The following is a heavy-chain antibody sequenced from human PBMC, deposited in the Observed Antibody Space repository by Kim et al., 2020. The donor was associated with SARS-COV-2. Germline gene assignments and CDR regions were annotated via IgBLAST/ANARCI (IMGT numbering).Heavy chain of an antibody. Sequence: GGSLRLSCAASGFSFSNYAMYWVRQAPGKGLEWVALISYDGTNKDYADSMKGRFTISRDNSKNTLYLQMNSLRVEDTAVYFCARKPTTSSWSYYFEYWGQGTLVTVSS. J-gene: IGHJ4*01. CDR1: GFSFSNYA. V-gene: IGHV3-30*04. CDR3: ARKPTTSSWSYYFEY. CDR2: ISYDGTNK. D-gene: IGHD6-13*01.